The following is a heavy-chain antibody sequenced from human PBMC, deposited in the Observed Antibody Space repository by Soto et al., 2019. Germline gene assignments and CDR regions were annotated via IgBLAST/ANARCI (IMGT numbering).Heavy chain of an antibody. Sequence: GGSLRLSCAAPGFTFSSYAMSWVRQAPGKGLEWVSAISGSGGSTYYADSVKGRFTISRDNSKNTLYLQMNSPRAEDTAVYYCAKAVAGDYYYYGMDVWGQGTTVTVSS. CDR3: AKAVAGDYYYYGMDV. D-gene: IGHD6-19*01. V-gene: IGHV3-23*01. CDR2: ISGSGGST. J-gene: IGHJ6*02. CDR1: GFTFSSYA.